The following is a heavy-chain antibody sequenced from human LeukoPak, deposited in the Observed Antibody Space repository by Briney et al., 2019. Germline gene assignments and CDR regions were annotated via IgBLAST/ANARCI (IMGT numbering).Heavy chain of an antibody. D-gene: IGHD6-13*01. V-gene: IGHV4-39*01. CDR3: KMQQLVRSYYYSGMDV. J-gene: IGHJ6*02. CDR2: IFYSGST. CDR1: GGSISSNSYY. Sequence: PSETLSLTCTVSGGSISSNSYYWGWIRQPPGKGLEWIGSIFYSGSTYYNPSLKSRVTISVDTSKNQFSLKLSSVTATDTAVYYCKMQQLVRSYYYSGMDVWGQGTTVIVSS.